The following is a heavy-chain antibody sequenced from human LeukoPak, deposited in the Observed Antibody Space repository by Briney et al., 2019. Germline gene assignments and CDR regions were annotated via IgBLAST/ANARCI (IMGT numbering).Heavy chain of an antibody. Sequence: SVKVSCKASGGTFSSYAISWVRQAPGQGLEWMGGIIPIFGTANYARKFQGRVTITADESTSTAYMELSSLRPEDTAVYYCARDLGIVAGHWFDPWGQGTLVTVSS. J-gene: IGHJ5*02. D-gene: IGHD6-19*01. V-gene: IGHV1-69*13. CDR1: GGTFSSYA. CDR2: IIPIFGTA. CDR3: ARDLGIVAGHWFDP.